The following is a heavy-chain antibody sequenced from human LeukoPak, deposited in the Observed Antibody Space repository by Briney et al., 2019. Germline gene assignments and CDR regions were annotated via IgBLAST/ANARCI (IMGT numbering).Heavy chain of an antibody. V-gene: IGHV4-34*01. CDR3: AGDRNLKFDY. CDR2: INHSGST. CDR1: GGSFSGYY. J-gene: IGHJ4*02. Sequence: PSETLSLTCAVYGGSFSGYYWSWIRQPPGKGLEWIGEINHSGSTNYNPSLKSRVTISVDTSKNQFSLKLSSVTAADTAVYYCAGDRNLKFDYWGQGTLVTVSS.